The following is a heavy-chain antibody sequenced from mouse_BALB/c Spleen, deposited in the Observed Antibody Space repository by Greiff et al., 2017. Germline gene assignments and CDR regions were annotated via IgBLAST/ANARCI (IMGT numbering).Heavy chain of an antibody. D-gene: IGHD2-10*02. V-gene: IGHV2-3*01. Sequence: VQLQQSGPGLVQPSQSLSITCTVSGFSLTSYGVSWVRQPPGKGLEWLGVIWGDGSTNYHSALISRLSISKDNSKSQVFLKLNSLQTDDTATYYCAKPRYGNYGVLMDYWGQGTSVTVSS. CDR1: GFSLTSYG. J-gene: IGHJ4*01. CDR3: AKPRYGNYGVLMDY. CDR2: IWGDGST.